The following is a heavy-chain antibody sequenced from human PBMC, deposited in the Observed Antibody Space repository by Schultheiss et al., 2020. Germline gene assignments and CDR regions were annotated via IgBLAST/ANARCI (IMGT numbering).Heavy chain of an antibody. D-gene: IGHD3-10*01. CDR2: ISAYNGNT. J-gene: IGHJ5*02. V-gene: IGHV1-18*01. CDR1: GYTFTSYG. CDR3: ARDQRVLWFGETIPWFDP. Sequence: ASVKVSCKASGYTFTSYGISWVRQAPGQGLEWMGWISAYNGNTNYAQKLQGRVTMTTDTSTSTAYMELRSLRSDDTAVYYCARDQRVLWFGETIPWFDPWGQGTLVNVSS.